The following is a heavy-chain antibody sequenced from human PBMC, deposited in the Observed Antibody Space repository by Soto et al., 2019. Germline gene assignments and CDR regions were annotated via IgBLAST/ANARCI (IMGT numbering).Heavy chain of an antibody. CDR3: AATGGNYFGLDV. Sequence: VGPVKVSCKSSDNTFTHYGINWVRQAPGQGLEWMGWISGYNGDTKYAQKFQDRVTMTADTSTRTAFMEVRSLTSDDTGVYFCAATGGNYFGLDVWGQGTTVTVSS. CDR1: DNTFTHYG. V-gene: IGHV1-18*01. CDR2: ISGYNGDT. D-gene: IGHD2-8*02. J-gene: IGHJ6*02.